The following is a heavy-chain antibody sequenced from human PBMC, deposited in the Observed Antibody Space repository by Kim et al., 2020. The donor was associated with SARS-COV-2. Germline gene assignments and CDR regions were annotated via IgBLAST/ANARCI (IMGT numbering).Heavy chain of an antibody. CDR3: ARDGGGIVVVPAAQSVHYFDY. CDR2: ISYDGSNK. CDR1: GFTFSSYA. V-gene: IGHV3-30*04. D-gene: IGHD2-2*01. J-gene: IGHJ4*02. Sequence: GGSLRLSCAASGFTFSSYAMHWVRQAPGKGLEWVAVISYDGSNKYYADSVKGRFTISRDNSKNTLYLQMNSLRAEDTAVYYCARDGGGIVVVPAAQSVHYFDYWGQGTLVTVSS.